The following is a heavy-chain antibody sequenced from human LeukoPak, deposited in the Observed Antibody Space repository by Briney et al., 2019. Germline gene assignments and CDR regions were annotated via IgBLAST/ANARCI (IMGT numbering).Heavy chain of an antibody. D-gene: IGHD3-10*01. V-gene: IGHV1-2*02. CDR2: INPNSGGT. Sequence: GASVKVSCKASGYTFTGYYMHWVRQAPGQGLEWMGWINPNSGGTNYAQKFQGRVTMTRNTSISTAYTELSSLTSEDTAVYYCARDGSGSYYDRGWFDPWGQGTLVTVSS. J-gene: IGHJ5*02. CDR3: ARDGSGSYYDRGWFDP. CDR1: GYTFTGYY.